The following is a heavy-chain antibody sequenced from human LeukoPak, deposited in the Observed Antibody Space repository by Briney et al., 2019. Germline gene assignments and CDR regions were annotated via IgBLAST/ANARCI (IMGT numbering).Heavy chain of an antibody. V-gene: IGHV1-69*05. D-gene: IGHD4-23*01. Sequence: GASVKVSCKGSGGTFSSYPIRGVGQAPGQGLEWMGRIIPIFCTANYAQKFQGRVTITTDESTSTAYMALSSLRSEDTAVYYRAWGAMVVTPFDYWGQGTLVTVSS. CDR3: AWGAMVVTPFDY. J-gene: IGHJ4*02. CDR1: GGTFSSYP. CDR2: IIPIFCTA.